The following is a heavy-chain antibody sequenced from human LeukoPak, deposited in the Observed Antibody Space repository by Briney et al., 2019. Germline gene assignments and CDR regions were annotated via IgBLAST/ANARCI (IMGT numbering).Heavy chain of an antibody. D-gene: IGHD5-18*01. J-gene: IGHJ4*02. V-gene: IGHV3-48*03. CDR3: AREVLGYSYGYGDY. CDR2: ISSSGSTI. Sequence: GGSLRLSCAASGFTFSSYEMNWVRQAPGKGLEWVSYISSSGSTIYYADSVKGRFTVSRDNAKNSLYLQMNSLRDEDTAVYYCAREVLGYSYGYGDYWGQGTLVTVSS. CDR1: GFTFSSYE.